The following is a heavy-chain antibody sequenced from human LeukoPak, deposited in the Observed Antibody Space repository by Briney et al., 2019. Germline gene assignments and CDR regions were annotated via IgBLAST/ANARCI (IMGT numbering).Heavy chain of an antibody. Sequence: ASVKVSCKASGGTFISYAISWVRQAPGQGLEWMGGIIPIFGTANYAQKFQGRVTITADESTSTAYMGLSSLRSEDTAVYYCAGTTYTVDDYYYGMDVWGQGTTVTVSS. D-gene: IGHD4-23*01. CDR3: AGTTYTVDDYYYGMDV. J-gene: IGHJ6*02. CDR1: GGTFISYA. CDR2: IIPIFGTA. V-gene: IGHV1-69*13.